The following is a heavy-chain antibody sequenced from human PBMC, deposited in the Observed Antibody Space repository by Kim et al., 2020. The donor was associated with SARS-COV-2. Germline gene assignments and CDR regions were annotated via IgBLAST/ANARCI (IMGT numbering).Heavy chain of an antibody. CDR1: GVSFSGYY. J-gene: IGHJ4*01. Sequence: SETLTLTCAASGVSFSGYYLSWVRQAPGKGLEWIGDINYNGSTNYYPSFKNRGTITVETSKNQFSYQLSSMPAAEKAVLYCSRGDFVTLLSLNSPEFYF. CDR2: INYNGST. D-gene: IGHD3-16*01. CDR3: SRGDFVTLLSLNSPEFYF. V-gene: IGHV4-34*01.